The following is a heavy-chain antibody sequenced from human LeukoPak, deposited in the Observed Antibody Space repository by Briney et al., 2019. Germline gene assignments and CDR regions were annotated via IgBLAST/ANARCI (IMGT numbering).Heavy chain of an antibody. J-gene: IGHJ6*02. CDR1: GGSISSGSYY. Sequence: SQTLSLTCTVYGGSISSGSYYWIWMRQPAGKGLEWIGRIYTSGSTNYNPSLKSRVTISVDTSKNQFSLKLSSVTAADTAVYYCARGTRRHYYYYGMDVWGQGTTVTVSS. CDR2: IYTSGST. D-gene: IGHD1-7*01. V-gene: IGHV4-61*02. CDR3: ARGTRRHYYYYGMDV.